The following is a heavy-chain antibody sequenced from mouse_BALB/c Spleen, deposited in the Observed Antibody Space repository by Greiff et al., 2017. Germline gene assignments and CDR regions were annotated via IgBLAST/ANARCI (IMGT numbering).Heavy chain of an antibody. CDR1: GYTFTDYW. D-gene: IGHD1-1*01. J-gene: IGHJ4*01. Sequence: QVQLQQPGAELVMPGASVKMSCKASGYTFTDYWMHWVKQRPGQGLEWIGAIDTSDSYTSYNQKFKGKATLTVDESSSTAYMQLSSLTSEDSAVYYCARGTTVPAMDYWGQGTSVTVSS. CDR3: ARGTTVPAMDY. CDR2: IDTSDSYT. V-gene: IGHV1-69*01.